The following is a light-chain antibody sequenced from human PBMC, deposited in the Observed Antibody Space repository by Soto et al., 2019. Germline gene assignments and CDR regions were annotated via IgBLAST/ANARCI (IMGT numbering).Light chain of an antibody. V-gene: IGLV1-40*01. CDR2: GNS. CDR3: QSYDSSLSVLV. J-gene: IGLJ1*01. CDR1: SSNIGAGYD. Sequence: QSVLTQPPSVSGAPGQRVTISCTWTSSNIGAGYDVHWYQQLPGTAPKLLIYGNSNRPSGVPDRFSGSKSGTSASLAITGLQAEDEAYYYCQSYDSSLSVLVFGTGTKLTVL.